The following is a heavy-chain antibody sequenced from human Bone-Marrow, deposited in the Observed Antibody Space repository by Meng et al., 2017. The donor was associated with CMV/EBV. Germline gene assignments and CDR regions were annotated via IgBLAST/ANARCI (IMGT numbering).Heavy chain of an antibody. CDR3: ARDLWYDFWSGYSHYYYGRDV. CDR1: GFTFSSYA. Sequence: GESLKISCAASGFTFSSYAMHWVRQALGKGLEWVAVISYDGSNKYYADSVKGRFTISRDNSKNTLYLQMNSLRAEETAVYYCARDLWYDFWSGYSHYYYGRDVWGQGNTVTVSS. V-gene: IGHV3-30-3*01. CDR2: ISYDGSNK. J-gene: IGHJ6*02. D-gene: IGHD3-3*01.